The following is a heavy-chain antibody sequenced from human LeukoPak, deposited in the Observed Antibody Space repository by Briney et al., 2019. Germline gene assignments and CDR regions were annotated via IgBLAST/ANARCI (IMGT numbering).Heavy chain of an antibody. V-gene: IGHV4-61*01. J-gene: IGHJ5*02. D-gene: IGHD3-10*01. CDR3: ASSGGTLDP. CDR1: GASVNTGSYY. CDR2: IYYSGST. Sequence: SETLSLTCTVSGASVNTGSYYWSWLRQPPGKGLEWIGNIYYSGSTNYNPSLKSRVTISVDTSKNQFSLKLSSVTAADTAVYYCASSGGTLDPWGQGTLVTVSS.